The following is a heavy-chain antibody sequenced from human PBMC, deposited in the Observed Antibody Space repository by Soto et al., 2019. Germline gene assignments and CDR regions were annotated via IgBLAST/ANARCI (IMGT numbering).Heavy chain of an antibody. CDR3: VMVDNYVTPTPQDV. Sequence: QVQLVQSGDEVKKPGASVKVSCKACGYIFVNYGIAWVRLAQGLGLEWMGWISPYTGNTHSATKIQGRLTMTTDTSTSTAYMDLGSLTSDDTAVYYCVMVDNYVTPTPQDVWGQGTTVTVSS. J-gene: IGHJ6*02. V-gene: IGHV1-18*01. CDR1: GYIFVNYG. D-gene: IGHD3-16*01. CDR2: ISPYTGNT.